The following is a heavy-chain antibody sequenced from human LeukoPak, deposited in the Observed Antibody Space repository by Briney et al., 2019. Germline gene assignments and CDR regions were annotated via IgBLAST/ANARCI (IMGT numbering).Heavy chain of an antibody. V-gene: IGHV4-4*08. CDR2: IYSNGIT. Sequence: SETLSLTCTVSGGSIFSYYFNWIRQPPGKGLEWIGYIYSNGITNYNPSLRSRGTLSIATSKNQFSLRLRSVTAADTAIYYCARRAYYDTSGYYPASGYFDLWGRGTLVTVSS. CDR3: ARRAYYDTSGYYPASGYFDL. D-gene: IGHD3-22*01. J-gene: IGHJ2*01. CDR1: GGSIFSYY.